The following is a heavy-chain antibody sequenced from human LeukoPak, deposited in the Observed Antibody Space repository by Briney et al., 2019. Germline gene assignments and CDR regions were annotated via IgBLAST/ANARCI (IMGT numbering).Heavy chain of an antibody. CDR3: ARGGTDFHYYMDV. D-gene: IGHD1-1*01. CDR2: MSPNSGNT. V-gene: IGHV1-8*01. J-gene: IGHJ6*03. Sequence: GASVKVSCKASGYTFTSYDINWVRQAPGQGQERMGWMSPNSGNTGYAQKFHGRVTITTNTSLSTAYMELSSLRSEDTAVYYCARGGTDFHYYMDVWGKGTTVAVSS. CDR1: GYTFTSYD.